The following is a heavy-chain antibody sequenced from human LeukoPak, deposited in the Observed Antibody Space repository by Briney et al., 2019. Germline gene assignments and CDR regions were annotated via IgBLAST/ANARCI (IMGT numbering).Heavy chain of an antibody. CDR2: IRSKAYGGTT. D-gene: IGHD1-26*01. Sequence: GGSLRLSCTASGFTFGDSALSWVRQAPGKGLAWVGFIRSKAYGGTTEYAASVKGRFTISRDDSKSIASLQMNSLKTEDTAVYYCTRVPGGSYYRLDIWGQGTMVTVSS. CDR1: GFTFGDSA. V-gene: IGHV3-49*04. J-gene: IGHJ3*02. CDR3: TRVPGGSYYRLDI.